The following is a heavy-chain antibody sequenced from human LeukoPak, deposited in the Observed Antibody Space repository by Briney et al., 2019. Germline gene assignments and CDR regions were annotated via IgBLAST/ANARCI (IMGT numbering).Heavy chain of an antibody. Sequence: GGSLRLSCAASRFTFSSYAMSWVRQAPGKGLEWVSGISGSGGTTFSADSVKGRFTISRDNAKNSLYLQMNSLRAEDTAVYYCARGLPYYDVWGQGTLVTVSS. J-gene: IGHJ4*02. V-gene: IGHV3-23*01. CDR2: ISGSGGTT. CDR3: ARGLPYYDV. CDR1: RFTFSSYA. D-gene: IGHD3-10*02.